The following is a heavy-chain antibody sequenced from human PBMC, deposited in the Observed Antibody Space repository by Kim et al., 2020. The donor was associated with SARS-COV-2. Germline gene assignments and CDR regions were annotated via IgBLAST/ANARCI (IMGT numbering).Heavy chain of an antibody. CDR2: IRSSSSYI. D-gene: IGHD1-26*01. V-gene: IGHV3-21*04. CDR3: AREGWSGSYGYFDY. J-gene: IGHJ4*02. Sequence: GGSLRLSCAASGFTFSSYSMNWVRQAPGKGLEWVSSIRSSSSYIYYADSVKGRFTISRDNAKNSLYLQMNSLRAEDTAVYYCAREGWSGSYGYFDYWGQGPLVTVSS. CDR1: GFTFSSYS.